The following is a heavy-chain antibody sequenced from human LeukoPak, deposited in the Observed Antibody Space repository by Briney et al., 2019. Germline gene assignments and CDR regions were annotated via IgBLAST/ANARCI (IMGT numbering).Heavy chain of an antibody. CDR2: INSDGSTT. Sequence: GGSLRLSCADSGFTFSSYWMHWVRQAPGKGLVWVSRINSDGSTTNYADSVKGRFTISRDNAKNTLYLQMNSLRAEDTAVYYCSSQIWLGELFAHYWGQGTLVTVSS. CDR1: GFTFSSYW. J-gene: IGHJ4*02. D-gene: IGHD3-10*01. CDR3: SSQIWLGELFAHY. V-gene: IGHV3-74*01.